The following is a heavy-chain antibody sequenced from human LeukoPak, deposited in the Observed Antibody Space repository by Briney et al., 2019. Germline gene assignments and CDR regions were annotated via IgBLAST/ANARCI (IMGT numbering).Heavy chain of an antibody. J-gene: IGHJ3*01. CDR2: FYYSGTT. CDR1: GASLTSYY. D-gene: IGHD6-13*01. V-gene: IGHV4-59*01. CDR3: ARVRSSPPLRAFDF. Sequence: SETLSLTCTVSGASLTSYYWTWIRQPPGRGLEWIGYFYYSGTTNYNPSLKNRVSISLDTSKNQISLKVTSVTAADTAVYYCARVRSSPPLRAFDFWGQGTMVTASP.